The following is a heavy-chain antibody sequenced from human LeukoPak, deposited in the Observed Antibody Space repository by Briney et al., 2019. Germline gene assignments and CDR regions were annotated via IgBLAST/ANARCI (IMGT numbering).Heavy chain of an antibody. D-gene: IGHD3-22*01. CDR3: ASLYDSSGYYYEPYFDY. CDR1: GGSLSSYY. V-gene: IGHV4-59*08. Sequence: SETLSLTCTVSGGSLSSYYWSWIRQPPGKGLEWIGYIYYSGSTNYNPSLKSRVTISVDTSKNQFSLKLSSVTAADTAVYYCASLYDSSGYYYEPYFDYWGQGTLVTVSS. J-gene: IGHJ4*02. CDR2: IYYSGST.